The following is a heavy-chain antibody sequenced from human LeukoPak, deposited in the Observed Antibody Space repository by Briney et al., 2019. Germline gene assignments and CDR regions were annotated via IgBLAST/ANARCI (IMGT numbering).Heavy chain of an antibody. CDR1: GFTFSYSW. D-gene: IGHD6-19*01. J-gene: IGHJ4*02. CDR2: IKPDGSEK. Sequence: GGSLSLSCAASGFTFSYSWMSWVRQTPGKGLEWVANIKPDGSEKYYLDSVKGRFTIARDNAKNSLYLQMDSLRAEDTAVYYCTRVLYSSGWYGDHYWGQGTLVTVSS. CDR3: TRVLYSSGWYGDHY. V-gene: IGHV3-7*01.